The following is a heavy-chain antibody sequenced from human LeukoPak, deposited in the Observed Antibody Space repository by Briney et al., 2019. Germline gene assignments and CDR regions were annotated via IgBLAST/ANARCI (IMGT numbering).Heavy chain of an antibody. Sequence: SVKVSCKASGGTFSSYAISWVRQAPGQGLEWMGGIIPIFGTANYAQKFQGRVTTTADESTSTAYMELSSLRSEDTAVYYCARDWSSGGYFDYWGQGTLVTVSS. V-gene: IGHV1-69*13. CDR3: ARDWSSGGYFDY. CDR1: GGTFSSYA. J-gene: IGHJ4*02. D-gene: IGHD3-10*01. CDR2: IIPIFGTA.